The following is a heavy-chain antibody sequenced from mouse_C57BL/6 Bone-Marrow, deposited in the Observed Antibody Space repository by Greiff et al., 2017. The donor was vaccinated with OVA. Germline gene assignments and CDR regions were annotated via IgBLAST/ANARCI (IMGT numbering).Heavy chain of an antibody. V-gene: IGHV1-5*01. D-gene: IGHD3-2*02. Sequence: VQLQQSGPVLARPGASVKMSCKTSGYTFTSYWMHWVKQRPGQGLEWIGAIYPGNSDTSYNQKFKGKAKLTAVTSASTAYMELSSLTNEDSAVYYCTRLVPQAYYFDYWGQGTTLTVSS. CDR2: IYPGNSDT. CDR1: GYTFTSYW. CDR3: TRLVPQAYYFDY. J-gene: IGHJ2*01.